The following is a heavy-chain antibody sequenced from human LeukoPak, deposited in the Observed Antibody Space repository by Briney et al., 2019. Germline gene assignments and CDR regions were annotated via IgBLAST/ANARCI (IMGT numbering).Heavy chain of an antibody. Sequence: ASVKVSCKASGYTFTSYDINWVRQATGQGLEWMERMNPNSGNTGYAQKFQGRVTMTRNTSISTAYMELSSLRSEDTAVYYCARGNHYYGSGSSFFDYWGQGTLVTVSS. CDR1: GYTFTSYD. CDR2: MNPNSGNT. D-gene: IGHD3-10*01. V-gene: IGHV1-8*01. J-gene: IGHJ4*02. CDR3: ARGNHYYGSGSSFFDY.